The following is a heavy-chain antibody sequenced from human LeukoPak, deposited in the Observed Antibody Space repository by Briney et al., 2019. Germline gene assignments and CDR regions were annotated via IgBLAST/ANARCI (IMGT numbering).Heavy chain of an antibody. CDR3: AIHPSDSSGYFSY. D-gene: IGHD3-22*01. Sequence: ASVKVSCKASGYTFSSCAINWVRQAPGQGLEYMGWIDTKTGNPTCAQSFTGRFVFSLDTSVSTAYLQISSLKAEDTAVYYCAIHPSDSSGYFSYWGQGALVSVSS. CDR1: GYTFSSCA. CDR2: IDTKTGNP. V-gene: IGHV7-4-1*02. J-gene: IGHJ4*02.